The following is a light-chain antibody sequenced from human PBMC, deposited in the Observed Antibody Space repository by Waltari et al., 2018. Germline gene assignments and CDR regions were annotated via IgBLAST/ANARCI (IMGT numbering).Light chain of an antibody. V-gene: IGLV2-14*03. Sequence: QSVLTQPASVSGSPGQSITISCTGPSSDIGGYNYVSWYQQPPDKAPKLIIYDVSRWPSGVSHRFSGSKSGNTASLSISGLQAEDEAHYYCTSYTSTNTVIFGGGTKVTVL. CDR2: DVS. CDR3: TSYTSTNTVI. CDR1: SSDIGGYNY. J-gene: IGLJ2*01.